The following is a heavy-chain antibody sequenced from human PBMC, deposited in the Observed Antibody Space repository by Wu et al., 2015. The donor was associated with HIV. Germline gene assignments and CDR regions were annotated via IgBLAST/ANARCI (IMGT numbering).Heavy chain of an antibody. D-gene: IGHD6-19*01. J-gene: IGHJ2*01. CDR1: GSTFTNYA. V-gene: IGHV1-2*02. CDR3: ARDQRVDSNGWYFPYFDL. Sequence: QVQLVQSGAEVKKPGSSVKVSCEASGSTFTNYAINWVRQAPGQGLEWMGWITPNRGGTKYAQKFQGRITMTRDTSISTAYMELSRLRSDDTAVYYCARDQRVDSNGWYFPYFDLWGRGALVTVSS. CDR2: ITPNRGGT.